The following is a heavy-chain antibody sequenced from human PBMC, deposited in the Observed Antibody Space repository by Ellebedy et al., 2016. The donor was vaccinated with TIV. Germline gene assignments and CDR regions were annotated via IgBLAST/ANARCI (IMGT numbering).Heavy chain of an antibody. Sequence: SETLSLTXAVSGGSISSGKWWSWVRQPPGKGLEWIGRIYHSGSTSYNPSLRSRVTISMDTSKNQFSLKLSSVTPADTAVYYCARPPMGKTAPLEYWGLGTLVTVSS. D-gene: IGHD3-10*01. CDR1: GGSISSGKW. CDR2: IYHSGST. V-gene: IGHV4-4*02. CDR3: ARPPMGKTAPLEY. J-gene: IGHJ4*02.